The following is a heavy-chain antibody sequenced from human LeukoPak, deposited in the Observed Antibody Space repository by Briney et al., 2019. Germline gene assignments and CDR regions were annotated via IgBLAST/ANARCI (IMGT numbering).Heavy chain of an antibody. CDR2: INPSGGST. J-gene: IGHJ4*02. D-gene: IGHD6-19*01. Sequence: ASVKISCKASGYTFTSYYMHWVRQAPGQGLEWMGIINPSGGSTSYAQKFQGRVTMTRDTSTSTVYMELSSLRSEDTAVYYCARKSSGWKQFDYWGQGTLVTVSS. V-gene: IGHV1-46*01. CDR3: ARKSSGWKQFDY. CDR1: GYTFTSYY.